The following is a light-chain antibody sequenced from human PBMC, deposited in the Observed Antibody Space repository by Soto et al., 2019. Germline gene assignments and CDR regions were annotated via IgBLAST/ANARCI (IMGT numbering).Light chain of an antibody. V-gene: IGKV2-29*03. CDR1: QSLLHSDGKTY. J-gene: IGKJ1*01. CDR3: QQYNSYWWT. Sequence: DIVMTQTPLSLSVTPGQPASISCKSSQSLLHSDGKTYLYWYLQKPGQPPQLLIYEVSSLESGVPSRFSGSGSGTEFTLTISSLQPDDFATYYCQQYNSYWWTFGQGTKVDIK. CDR2: EVS.